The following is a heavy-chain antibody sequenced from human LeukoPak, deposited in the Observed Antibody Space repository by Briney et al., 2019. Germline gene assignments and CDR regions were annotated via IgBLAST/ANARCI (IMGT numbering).Heavy chain of an antibody. Sequence: GGSLRLSCAASGFIFSSLWMSWVRQAPGKGLEWVASMKPDGSDKYYVDSVKGRFTISRDNTKNSLFLQMDSLRAEDTAVYYCTTDPYSSGWHSFDYWGQGTQVTVSS. J-gene: IGHJ4*02. CDR1: GFIFSSLW. CDR2: MKPDGSDK. V-gene: IGHV3-7*01. D-gene: IGHD6-19*01. CDR3: TTDPYSSGWHSFDY.